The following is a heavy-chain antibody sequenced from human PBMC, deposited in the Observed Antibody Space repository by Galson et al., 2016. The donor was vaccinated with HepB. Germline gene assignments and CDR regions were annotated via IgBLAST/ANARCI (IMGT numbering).Heavy chain of an antibody. CDR2: TSYDGNSK. J-gene: IGHJ4*02. CDR1: GFIFRRFA. D-gene: IGHD3-22*01. CDR3: ASTPMYHYDDSGYIQS. Sequence: SLRLSCAASGFIFRRFAMNWVRQAPGRGLEWVALTSYDGNSKYYADSVKGRFTISRDNSKNTLFLQMDSLRPGDTAVYYCASTPMYHYDDSGYIQSWGQGSLVTVSS. V-gene: IGHV3-30*03.